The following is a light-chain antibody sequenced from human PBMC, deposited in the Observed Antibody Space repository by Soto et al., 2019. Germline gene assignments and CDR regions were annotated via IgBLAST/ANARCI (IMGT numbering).Light chain of an antibody. V-gene: IGKV1-5*03. Sequence: DIQMTQSPSTLSASVGDRVTITCRASQSISSWLAWYQQKPGKAPKLLIYKASSLESGVPSRFSGSGSGTQFTLTISSLQTDAFATYYCQPYNSYPWTFGQGTKVEIK. CDR3: QPYNSYPWT. CDR2: KAS. CDR1: QSISSW. J-gene: IGKJ1*01.